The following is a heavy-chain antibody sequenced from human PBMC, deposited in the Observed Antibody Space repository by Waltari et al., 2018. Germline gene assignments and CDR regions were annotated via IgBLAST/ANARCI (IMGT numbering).Heavy chain of an antibody. Sequence: QVQLQQWGAGLLKPSETLSLTCAVYGGSFSDYYWSWIRQPPGKGLEWIGEINHSGSTNYNPSLKSQITISIDTSKNQFSLKLNSVTAADTAVYYCARVQDYVRDYWGQGTLVTVSS. CDR3: ARVQDYVRDY. CDR1: GGSFSDYY. D-gene: IGHD3-16*01. V-gene: IGHV4-34*01. CDR2: INHSGST. J-gene: IGHJ4*02.